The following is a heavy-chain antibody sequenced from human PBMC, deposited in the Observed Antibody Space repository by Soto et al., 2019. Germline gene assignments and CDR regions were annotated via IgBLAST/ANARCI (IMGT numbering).Heavy chain of an antibody. J-gene: IGHJ5*02. D-gene: IGHD5-18*01. CDR1: GGTFSSYA. CDR2: IIPIFGTA. Sequence: QVQLVQSGAEVKKPGSSVKVSCKASGGTFSSYAISWVRQAPGQGLEWMGGIIPIFGTANYAQKFQGRVTITEDESTSKAYMELSSLRAEDTAVYYCATGGYSYAFLWFDPWGQGTLVTVSS. CDR3: ATGGYSYAFLWFDP. V-gene: IGHV1-69*01.